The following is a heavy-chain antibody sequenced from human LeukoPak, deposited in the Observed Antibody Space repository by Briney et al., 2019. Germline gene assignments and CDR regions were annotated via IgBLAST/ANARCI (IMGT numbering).Heavy chain of an antibody. CDR1: GFTFSTYS. CDR2: ISATSTYT. Sequence: GGSLRLSCAASGFTFSTYSMNWFRQAPGKGLEWVSSISATSTYTYYADSLKGRFIISRDNAKNSVYLQMNSLRAEDTAVYYCTREFCSGGSCYSGGYWGQGALVTVSS. V-gene: IGHV3-21*01. J-gene: IGHJ4*02. D-gene: IGHD2-15*01. CDR3: TREFCSGGSCYSGGY.